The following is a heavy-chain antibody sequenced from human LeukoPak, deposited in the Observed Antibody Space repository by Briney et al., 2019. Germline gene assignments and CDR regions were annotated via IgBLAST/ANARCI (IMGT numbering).Heavy chain of an antibody. J-gene: IGHJ1*01. CDR3: AIQGSSSGWYTFQH. CDR1: GGSISNSY. CDR2: ISYSGTT. Sequence: SETPSLTCTVSGGSISNSYWNWIRQPPGKGLEWIGYISYSGTTNSNPSLKSRVTLSVDTSKNEVSLKLSSVTAADTAVYYCAIQGSSSGWYTFQHWGQGTLVTVSS. D-gene: IGHD6-19*01. V-gene: IGHV4-59*12.